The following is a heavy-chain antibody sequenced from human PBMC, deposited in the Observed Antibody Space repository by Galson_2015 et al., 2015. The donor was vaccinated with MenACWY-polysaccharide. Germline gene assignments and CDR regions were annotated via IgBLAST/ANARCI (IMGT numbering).Heavy chain of an antibody. CDR2: ISTNKGNT. CDR1: GYSFISYG. D-gene: IGHD5-24*01. CDR3: AREIGARNGYNF. J-gene: IGHJ4*02. V-gene: IGHV1-18*01. Sequence: SVKVSCKASGYSFISYGISWVRQAPGQGLEWMGWISTNKGNTNYAQKFQGRVTMTTDTSTSTAYMELRSLRSDDTAVYYCAREIGARNGYNFWGQGTPVTVSS.